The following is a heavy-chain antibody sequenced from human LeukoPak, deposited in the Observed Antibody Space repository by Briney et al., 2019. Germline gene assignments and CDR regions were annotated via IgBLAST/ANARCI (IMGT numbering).Heavy chain of an antibody. Sequence: KTSETLSLTCTVSGSSISSSSYYWGWIRQPPGKGLEWIGSIYYSGSTYYNPSLKSRVAISVDTSKNQFSLKLSSVTAADTAVYYCARHRGAARDPLFDWGQGTLVTVSS. J-gene: IGHJ4*02. CDR2: IYYSGST. CDR3: ARHRGAARDPLFD. D-gene: IGHD6-6*01. V-gene: IGHV4-39*01. CDR1: GSSISSSSYY.